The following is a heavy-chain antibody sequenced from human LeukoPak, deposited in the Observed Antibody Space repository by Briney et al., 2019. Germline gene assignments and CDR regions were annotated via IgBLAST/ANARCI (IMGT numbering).Heavy chain of an antibody. J-gene: IGHJ6*03. D-gene: IGHD3-9*01. CDR1: GGTFSSYA. CDR3: ASLYYDILTGYRAYYMDV. CDR2: VIPIFGTA. Sequence: SGKVSCKASGGTFSSYAISWVRQAPGQGLEWMGRVIPIFGTANYAQKFQGRVTITTDESTSTAYMELGCLRSEDTAVYYCASLYYDILTGYRAYYMDVWGKGTTVTVSS. V-gene: IGHV1-69*05.